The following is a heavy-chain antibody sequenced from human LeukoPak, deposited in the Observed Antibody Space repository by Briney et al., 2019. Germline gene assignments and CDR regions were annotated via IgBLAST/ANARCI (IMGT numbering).Heavy chain of an antibody. Sequence: AGGSLRLSCAASGFTFSCYEMNWVRQAPGKGLEWVSYISGSGAGIYSADSVKGRFTISRENAKNSLYLQMNSLRAEDTAVYYFVRLRRGDGSQCFHYWGQGTLVTVSS. CDR1: GFTFSCYE. CDR2: ISGSGAGI. CDR3: VRLRRGDGSQCFHY. V-gene: IGHV3-48*03. D-gene: IGHD2-21*01. J-gene: IGHJ4*02.